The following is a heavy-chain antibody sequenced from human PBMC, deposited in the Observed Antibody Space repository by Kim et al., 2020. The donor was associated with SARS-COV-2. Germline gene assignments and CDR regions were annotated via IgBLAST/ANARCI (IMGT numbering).Heavy chain of an antibody. V-gene: IGHV3-74*01. CDR3: ARDSNYDFSFDY. Sequence: NYADSVKGRFTISRDNAKNTLYLQMNSLTAEDTAVYYCARDSNYDFSFDYWGQGALVTVSS. D-gene: IGHD3-3*01. J-gene: IGHJ4*02.